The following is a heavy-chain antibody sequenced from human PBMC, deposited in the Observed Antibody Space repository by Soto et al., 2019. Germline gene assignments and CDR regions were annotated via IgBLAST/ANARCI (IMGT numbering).Heavy chain of an antibody. Sequence: QVQLQESGPGLVKPSGTLSLTCAVSGGSISSTNWWSWVRQPPGKGLEWIGEIYHSGSTNYNPSLKSXXTXSXXKSKNQFSLNLHSVTAADTAVYYCARDRGIAAAGAWGQGTLVTVSS. J-gene: IGHJ4*02. CDR1: GGSISSTNW. CDR3: ARDRGIAAAGA. CDR2: IYHSGST. D-gene: IGHD6-13*01. V-gene: IGHV4-4*02.